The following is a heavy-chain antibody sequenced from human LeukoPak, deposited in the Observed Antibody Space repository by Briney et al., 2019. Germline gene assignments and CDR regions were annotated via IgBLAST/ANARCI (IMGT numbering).Heavy chain of an antibody. Sequence: SETLSLTCTVSDGSISSHYWSWIRQPPGKGLEWIGYIYYSGSTNYNPSLKSRVTISVDTSKNQFSLKLSSVTAPDTAVYYCARAVSWGYCDFWSGYFDYRGQGTLVTVCS. CDR1: DGSISSHY. CDR3: ARAVSWGYCDFWSGYFDY. V-gene: IGHV4-59*11. J-gene: IGHJ4*02. D-gene: IGHD3-3*01. CDR2: IYYSGST.